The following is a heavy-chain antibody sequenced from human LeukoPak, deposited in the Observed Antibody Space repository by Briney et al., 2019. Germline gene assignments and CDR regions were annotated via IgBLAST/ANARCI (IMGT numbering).Heavy chain of an antibody. D-gene: IGHD4-17*01. Sequence: GGSLRLSCAASGFTFSNACMSWVRQAPGKGLEWVVRIKSKTDGGTTDYAAPVKRRFTISRDDSKNTLYLQMNSLKTEDTAVYYCTTEGTVTTTFDYWGQGTLVTVSS. J-gene: IGHJ4*02. CDR1: GFTFSNAC. V-gene: IGHV3-15*01. CDR2: IKSKTDGGTT. CDR3: TTEGTVTTTFDY.